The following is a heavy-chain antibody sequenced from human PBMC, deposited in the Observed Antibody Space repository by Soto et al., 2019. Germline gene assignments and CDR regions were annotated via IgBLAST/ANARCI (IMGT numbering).Heavy chain of an antibody. CDR1: GFTFSSYS. D-gene: IGHD1-20*01. CDR3: ARSYNRNDGRSYYYYYYMDV. V-gene: IGHV3-21*01. CDR2: ISSSSSYI. Sequence: GGSLRLSCAASGFTFSSYSMNWVRQAPGKGLEWVSSISSSSSYIYYADSVKGRFTIPRDNAKNTLYLQINSLRAEDTAVYYCARSYNRNDGRSYYYYYYMDVWGKGTTVTVSS. J-gene: IGHJ6*03.